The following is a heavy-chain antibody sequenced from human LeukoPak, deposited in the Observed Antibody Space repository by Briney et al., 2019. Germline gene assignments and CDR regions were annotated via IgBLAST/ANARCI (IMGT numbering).Heavy chain of an antibody. D-gene: IGHD2-15*01. CDR2: IYYSGDT. CDR3: ARDGWGYCSGGSCYSGLDY. V-gene: IGHV4-39*07. Sequence: SETLSLTCTVSGGSITSSSHYWAWIRQPPGKGLEWIGSIYYSGDTYYNPSLKSRATISVDTSKSQFSLRLSSVTAADTAVYYCARDGWGYCSGGSCYSGLDYWGQGTLVTVSS. CDR1: GGSITSSSHY. J-gene: IGHJ4*02.